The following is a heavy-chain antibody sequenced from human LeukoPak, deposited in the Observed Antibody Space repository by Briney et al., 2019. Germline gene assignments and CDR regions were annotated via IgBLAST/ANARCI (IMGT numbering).Heavy chain of an antibody. Sequence: SETLSLTCAVYGVSFSGYYWSWIRQPPGKGLEWIGEINHSGSTNYNPSLKSRVTISVDTSKNQFSLKLSSVTAADTAVYYCARARRGFDPWGQGTLVTVSS. CDR2: INHSGST. J-gene: IGHJ5*02. CDR1: GVSFSGYY. V-gene: IGHV4-34*01. CDR3: ARARRGFDP.